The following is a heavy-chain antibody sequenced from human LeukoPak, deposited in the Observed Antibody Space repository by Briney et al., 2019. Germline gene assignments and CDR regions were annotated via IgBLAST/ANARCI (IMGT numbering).Heavy chain of an antibody. CDR1: VYTFTGYY. Sequence: GASVKVSCKASVYTFTGYYMHWVRQAPGQRLEWMGWINPNSGGTNYAQKFQGRVTMTRDTSISTAYMELRRLRSDDTAVYYCARASRSCDYFDYWGQGTLVPVSS. CDR3: ARASRSCDYFDY. D-gene: IGHD2-15*01. CDR2: INPNSGGT. J-gene: IGHJ4*02. V-gene: IGHV1-2*02.